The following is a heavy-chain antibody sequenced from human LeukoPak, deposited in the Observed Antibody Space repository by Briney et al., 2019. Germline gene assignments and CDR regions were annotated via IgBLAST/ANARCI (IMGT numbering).Heavy chain of an antibody. J-gene: IGHJ6*04. V-gene: IGHV3-73*01. CDR2: IRSKANSYAT. CDR1: GFTFSGSA. CDR3: TKVPQYCSGGSCDV. D-gene: IGHD2-15*01. Sequence: GGSXRLSCAASGFTFSGSAMHWVRQASGKGVEWVGRIRSKANSYATEYAASGKGRFTITREDSKKKADMKMNRLKTEDTAVYYCTKVPQYCSGGSCDVWGKGTTVTVSS.